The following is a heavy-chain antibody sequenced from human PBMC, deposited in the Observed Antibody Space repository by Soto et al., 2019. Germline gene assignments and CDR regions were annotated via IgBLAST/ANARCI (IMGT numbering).Heavy chain of an antibody. CDR1: GFTFSSYA. J-gene: IGHJ4*02. CDR2: ISGSGGST. D-gene: IGHD4-17*01. CDR3: AKGVGYGDLYFDY. Sequence: TGGSLRLSCAASGFTFSSYAMSLVRQAPGKGLEWASAISGSGGSTYYADSVKGRFTISRDNSKNTLYLQMNSLRAEDTAVYYCAKGVGYGDLYFDYWGQGTLVTVSS. V-gene: IGHV3-23*01.